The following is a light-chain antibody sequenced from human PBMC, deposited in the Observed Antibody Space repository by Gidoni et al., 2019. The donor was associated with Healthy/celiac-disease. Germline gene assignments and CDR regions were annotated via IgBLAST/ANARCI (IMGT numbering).Light chain of an antibody. J-gene: IGLJ1*01. CDR3: SSYTSSSTPLV. CDR1: SSDVGGYNY. Sequence: SALTQPASVSGSPVQSITISCTGTSSDVGGYNYVSWYQQHPGKAPKLMIYDVSNRPSGVSNRFSGSKSGNTASLTISGLQAEDEADYYCSSYTSSSTPLVFGTGTKVTVL. CDR2: DVS. V-gene: IGLV2-14*01.